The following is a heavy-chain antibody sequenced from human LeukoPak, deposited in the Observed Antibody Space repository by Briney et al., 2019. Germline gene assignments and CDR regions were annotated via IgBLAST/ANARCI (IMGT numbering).Heavy chain of an antibody. CDR1: GYTLTAYY. Sequence: ASLKVSCKASGYTLTAYYIHWVRRAPGEGLEWMGWINPNSGGTESAQKFQGRVTMTSDTSISTAYMELRSLRSDDTAVYYCARDPWSNLVGDYWGQGTLVTVSS. D-gene: IGHD1-26*01. J-gene: IGHJ4*02. CDR3: ARDPWSNLVGDY. CDR2: INPNSGGT. V-gene: IGHV1-2*02.